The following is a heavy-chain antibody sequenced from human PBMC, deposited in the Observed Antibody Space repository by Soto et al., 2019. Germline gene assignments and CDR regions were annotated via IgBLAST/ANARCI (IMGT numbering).Heavy chain of an antibody. J-gene: IGHJ4*02. CDR3: ASVRRLGAQPTC. Sequence: QVQLVQSGAEVKKPGSSVKVSCKASGGTFSSYAISWVRQAPGQGLEWMGVIIPIFGTANYAQKFQGRVTITADESTSTAYMELSSLRSEDTDVYYCASVRRLGAQPTCWGQGTLVTVSS. CDR2: IIPIFGTA. D-gene: IGHD4-17*01. V-gene: IGHV1-69*01. CDR1: GGTFSSYA.